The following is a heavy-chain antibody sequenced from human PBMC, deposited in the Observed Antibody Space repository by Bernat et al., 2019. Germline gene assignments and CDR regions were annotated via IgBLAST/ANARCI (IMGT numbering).Heavy chain of an antibody. J-gene: IGHJ3*02. V-gene: IGHV1-3*01. Sequence: QFQLVQSGAEVKKPGASVKVSCKASGYTFTSYAMHWVRQAPGQRLEWMGWINAGNGNTKYSQKFQGRVTITRDTSASTAYMELSSLRSEDTAVYYCARGYSCYDYRAFDIWGQGTMVTVSS. CDR2: INAGNGNT. D-gene: IGHD5-12*01. CDR3: ARGYSCYDYRAFDI. CDR1: GYTFTSYA.